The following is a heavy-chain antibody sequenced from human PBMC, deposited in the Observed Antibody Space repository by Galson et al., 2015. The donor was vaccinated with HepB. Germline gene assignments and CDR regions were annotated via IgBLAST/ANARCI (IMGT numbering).Heavy chain of an antibody. CDR3: ARSPGKLGDY. V-gene: IGHV3-21*01. Sequence: SLRLSCAASGFTFSSYSMNWVRQAPGKRLEWVSSISSSSSYIYYADSVKGRFTISRDNAKNSLYLQMNSLRAEDTAVYYCARSPGKLGDYWGQGTLVTVSS. CDR2: ISSSSSYI. CDR1: GFTFSSYS. D-gene: IGHD7-27*01. J-gene: IGHJ4*02.